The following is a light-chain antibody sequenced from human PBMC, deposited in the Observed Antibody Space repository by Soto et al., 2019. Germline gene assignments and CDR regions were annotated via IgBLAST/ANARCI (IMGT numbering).Light chain of an antibody. CDR1: SSDVGGYNY. CDR3: SSYAGSLYV. Sequence: QSALSQPPSASGSPGQSVTISCTGTSSDVGGYNYVSWYQQHPGKAPKLMIFEVSKRPSVVPDRFSGSKSGNTASLTVSGLQAEDEADYYCSSYAGSLYVFGTGTKVTVL. J-gene: IGLJ1*01. V-gene: IGLV2-8*01. CDR2: EVS.